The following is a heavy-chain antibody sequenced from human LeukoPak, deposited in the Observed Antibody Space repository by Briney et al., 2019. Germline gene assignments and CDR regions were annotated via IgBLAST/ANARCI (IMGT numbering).Heavy chain of an antibody. J-gene: IGHJ4*02. CDR3: ARVASNDYGSGSLFYFDY. CDR1: GFTVSSNY. D-gene: IGHD3-10*01. Sequence: GGSLRLSCAASGFTVSSNYMSWVRQAPGKGLECVSVIYIGGNTYYADSVKGRFTISKDNSKNTLYLQMNSLRAEDTAVYYCARVASNDYGSGSLFYFDYWGQGTLVTVSS. V-gene: IGHV3-53*01. CDR2: IYIGGNT.